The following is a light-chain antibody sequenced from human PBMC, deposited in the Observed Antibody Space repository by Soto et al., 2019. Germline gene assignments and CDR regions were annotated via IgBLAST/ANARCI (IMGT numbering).Light chain of an antibody. V-gene: IGKV1-5*01. Sequence: DIQMTQSPSTLSASVGDRVTITRRASEIISGWLAWYQQKPGEAPKLLIYDASTLESGVPSRFSGSGSETQFTLTITSLQPDDFATYYCQQYNSYSTFGPATFGQGTKVDIK. CDR3: QQYNSYSTFGPAT. J-gene: IGKJ1*01. CDR1: EIISGW. CDR2: DAS.